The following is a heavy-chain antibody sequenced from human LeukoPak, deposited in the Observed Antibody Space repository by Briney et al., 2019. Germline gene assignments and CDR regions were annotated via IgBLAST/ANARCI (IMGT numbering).Heavy chain of an antibody. D-gene: IGHD4-17*01. CDR3: ARGYGDYQLGFYYYYYMDV. CDR1: GGTFSSYA. V-gene: IGHV1-69*13. CDR2: IIPIFGTA. J-gene: IGHJ6*03. Sequence: GASVKVSCKASGGTFSSYAISWVRQAPGQGLEWMGGIIPIFGTANYAQKFQGRVTITADESTSTAYMELSSLRSEDTAVYYCARGYGDYQLGFYYYYYMDVWGKGTTVTISS.